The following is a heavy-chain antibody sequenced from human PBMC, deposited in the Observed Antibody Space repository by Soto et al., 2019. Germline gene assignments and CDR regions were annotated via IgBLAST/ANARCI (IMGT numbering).Heavy chain of an antibody. CDR3: VSWVSAHFDY. CDR2: ISSNGANT. D-gene: IGHD2-8*01. CDR1: GFTFDSPYSHG. Sequence: LRLSCAASGFTFDSPYSHGMSWVRQSPGKGPEWVSTISSNGANTHYAESVKGRFTISKDASRNTVHLHMNSLRAEDTATYFCVSWVSAHFDYWGHGTPVTV. J-gene: IGHJ4*01. V-gene: IGHV3-23*01.